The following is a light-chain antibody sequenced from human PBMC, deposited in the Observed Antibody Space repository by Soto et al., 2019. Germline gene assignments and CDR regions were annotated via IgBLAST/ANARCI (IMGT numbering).Light chain of an antibody. Sequence: QSALTQPASVSGSPGQSIAISCTGTSSDVGSYNSVSWYQQFPGKAPKLILYAVTNRPSGVSNRFSGSKSGNTASLTISGLQDEDEADYFCSSYTTRATLVFGVGTKLTVL. J-gene: IGLJ2*01. CDR3: SSYTTRATLV. CDR1: SSDVGSYNS. CDR2: AVT. V-gene: IGLV2-14*01.